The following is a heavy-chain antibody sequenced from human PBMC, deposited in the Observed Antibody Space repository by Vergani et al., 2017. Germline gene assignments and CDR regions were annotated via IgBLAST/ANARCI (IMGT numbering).Heavy chain of an antibody. J-gene: IGHJ3*02. Sequence: EVQLLESGGDLVQPGGSLRLSCAASGFTFIMHAMSWVRQAPGKGLEWVSTLSASDHRTHYADSVKGRFTISRDNSKNTLFLHMNSLRPEDTAVYYCAKVGRSEVAGTFGAFDNWGQGTMVTVSS. CDR1: GFTFIMHA. V-gene: IGHV3-23*01. D-gene: IGHD6-19*01. CDR2: LSASDHRT. CDR3: AKVGRSEVAGTFGAFDN.